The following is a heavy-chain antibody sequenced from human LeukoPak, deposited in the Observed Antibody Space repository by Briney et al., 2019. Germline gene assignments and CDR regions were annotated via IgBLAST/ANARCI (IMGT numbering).Heavy chain of an antibody. Sequence: GRSLRLSCAASGFAFNTYAMHWVRQAPGKGLEWVSVIYSGGSTYYADSVKGRFTISRDNSKNTLYLQMNSLRAEDTAVYYCASGSSGWYSWGQGTLVTVSS. V-gene: IGHV3-NL1*01. D-gene: IGHD6-19*01. J-gene: IGHJ4*02. CDR2: IYSGGST. CDR3: ASGSSGWYS. CDR1: GFAFNTYA.